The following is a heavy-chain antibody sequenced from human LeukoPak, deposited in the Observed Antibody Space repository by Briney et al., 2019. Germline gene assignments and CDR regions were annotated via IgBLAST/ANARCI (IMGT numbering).Heavy chain of an antibody. V-gene: IGHV3-74*01. Sequence: GSLRLSCAASGFTFSNYWLHWVRQAPGKGLVWVSRIHSDGSSTSYADSVKGRFTISRDNAKNTLYLQMNSLRAEDTAVYYCAGGIAAADMWGQGTLVTVSS. D-gene: IGHD6-13*01. CDR2: IHSDGSST. CDR3: AGGIAAADM. J-gene: IGHJ4*02. CDR1: GFTFSNYW.